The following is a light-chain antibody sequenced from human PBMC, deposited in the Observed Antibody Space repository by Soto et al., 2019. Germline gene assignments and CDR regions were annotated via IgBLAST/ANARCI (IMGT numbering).Light chain of an antibody. V-gene: IGKV1-39*01. CDR3: LQTYSLPDT. Sequence: DIQLTQSPSSLSASVGDRVTITCRASQNIRNDLNWYQQKQGKAPNXLIYAASGLQSGVPSRFSGSGSGRDLIITISSLQPEDSEIYYCLQTYSLPDTFGGGTKVDIK. CDR2: AAS. J-gene: IGKJ4*01. CDR1: QNIRND.